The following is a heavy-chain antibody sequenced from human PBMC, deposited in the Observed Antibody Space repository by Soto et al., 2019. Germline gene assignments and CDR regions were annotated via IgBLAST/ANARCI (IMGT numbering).Heavy chain of an antibody. CDR3: ARSVTVFGLVSRFWFDP. CDR1: GGSISSGDYS. CDR2: IYNSGIT. J-gene: IGHJ5*02. D-gene: IGHD3-3*01. Sequence: SETLSLTCTVSGGSISSGDYSWSWVRQSPGKGLEWIGHIYNSGITYYNPSLKSRVVISIDTSRNQFSLRLNSLTAADRAVYFCARSVTVFGLVSRFWFDPWGQGTVVTVSS. V-gene: IGHV4-30-4*01.